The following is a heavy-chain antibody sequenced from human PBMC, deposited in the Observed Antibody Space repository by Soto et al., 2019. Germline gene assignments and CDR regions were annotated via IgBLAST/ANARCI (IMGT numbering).Heavy chain of an antibody. CDR3: ARANDSYGGGSCLDY. J-gene: IGHJ4*02. CDR1: GFTFSAYY. D-gene: IGHD2-15*01. CDR2: ISSSGSTI. Sequence: AWGSLRLCCAVFGFTFSAYYMSWIRQAPGKGLEWVSYISSSGSTIYYADSVKGRFTISRDNAKNSLYLQMNSLRAEDTAVYYCARANDSYGGGSCLDYWGQGTLVTVSS. V-gene: IGHV3-11*01.